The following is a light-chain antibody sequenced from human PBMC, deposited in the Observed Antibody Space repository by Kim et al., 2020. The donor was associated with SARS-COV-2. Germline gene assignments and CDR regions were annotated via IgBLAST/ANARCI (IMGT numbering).Light chain of an antibody. V-gene: IGLV4-69*01. CDR3: QTWGTGMGV. J-gene: IGLJ2*01. CDR2: LTSDSSH. CDR1: SGDSSYA. Sequence: SLKRTCTLSSGDSSYAITWHQQQPEKGPRYLMYLTSDSSHSKGDGIPDRFSGSSSGAERYLTISGLQSDDEADYYCQTWGTGMGVFGGGTKVTVL.